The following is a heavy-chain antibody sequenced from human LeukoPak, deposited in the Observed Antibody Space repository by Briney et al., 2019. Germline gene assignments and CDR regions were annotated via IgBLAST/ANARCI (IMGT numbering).Heavy chain of an antibody. Sequence: GGSLRLSCAASGFTFSDYYMSWIRQAPGKGLEWVSYISGSGSTIYYADSVKGRFTISRDNAKNSLYLQMNSLRAEDAAVYFCAKAPVTSCRGAYCYPFDSWGQGTLVTVSS. CDR3: AKAPVTSCRGAYCYPFDS. J-gene: IGHJ4*02. D-gene: IGHD2-21*01. CDR1: GFTFSDYY. CDR2: ISGSGSTI. V-gene: IGHV3-11*01.